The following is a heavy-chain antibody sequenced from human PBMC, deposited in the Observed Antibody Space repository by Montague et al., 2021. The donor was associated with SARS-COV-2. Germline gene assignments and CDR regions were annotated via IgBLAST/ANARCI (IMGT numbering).Heavy chain of an antibody. V-gene: IGHV4-59*12. CDR2: TSYSGST. CDR1: GGSISPYY. CDR3: ARWGEYYDSTYYYYAMDV. D-gene: IGHD3-3*01. Sequence: SETLSLTCTVSGGSISPYYWSWIRQSPGKGLEFIGYTSYSGSTDYNPSLNIRVTISIDTSKNQFSLKLSSVTAADTAVYYCARWGEYYDSTYYYYAMDVWGQGTTVTVSS. J-gene: IGHJ6*02.